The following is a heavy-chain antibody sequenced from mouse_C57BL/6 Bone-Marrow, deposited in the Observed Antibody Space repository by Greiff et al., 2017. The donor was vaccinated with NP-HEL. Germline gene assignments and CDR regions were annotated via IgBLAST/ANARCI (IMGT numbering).Heavy chain of an antibody. Sequence: EVQLQESGPGLVKPSQSLSLTCSVTGYSITSGYYWNWIRQFPGNKLEWMGYISYDGSNNYNPSLKNRISITRDTSKNQFFLKLNSVTTEDTATYYCARGIYYGNYFDYWAKAPLSQSPQ. D-gene: IGHD2-1*01. CDR1: GYSITSGYY. J-gene: IGHJ2*01. V-gene: IGHV3-6*01. CDR2: ISYDGSN. CDR3: ARGIYYGNYFDY.